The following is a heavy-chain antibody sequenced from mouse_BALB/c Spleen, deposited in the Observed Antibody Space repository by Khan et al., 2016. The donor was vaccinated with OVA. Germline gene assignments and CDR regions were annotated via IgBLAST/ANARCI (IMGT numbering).Heavy chain of an antibody. Sequence: VQLLESGPGLVAPSQSLSITCTVSGFSLTSHGVHWVRQPPGKGLEWLGVIWAGGSTNYNSALMSRLSISKDSSKSQVFLKMNSLQTDDTAIYYCARNREPDYFDYWGQGTTLTVSS. CDR2: IWAGGST. CDR3: ARNREPDYFDY. CDR1: GFSLTSHG. J-gene: IGHJ2*01. V-gene: IGHV2-9*02.